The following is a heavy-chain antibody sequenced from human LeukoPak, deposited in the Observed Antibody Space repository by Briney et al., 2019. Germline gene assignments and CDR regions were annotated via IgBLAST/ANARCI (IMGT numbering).Heavy chain of an antibody. CDR1: GGSISSGSYY. J-gene: IGHJ2*01. V-gene: IGHV4-61*09. CDR2: IHTSGST. Sequence: SETLSLTCTVSGGSISSGSYYWSWIRQPAGKRLEWIGHIHTSGSTNYNPSLKSRFTISLDTSKNQFSLKLSSVTAADTAVYYCARGPRIYYDSSGYYHHWYFDLWGRGTLVTVSS. D-gene: IGHD3-22*01. CDR3: ARGPRIYYDSSGYYHHWYFDL.